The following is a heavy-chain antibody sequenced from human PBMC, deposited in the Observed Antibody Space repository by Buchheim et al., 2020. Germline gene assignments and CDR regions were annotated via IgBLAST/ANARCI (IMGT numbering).Heavy chain of an antibody. CDR2: ISGSGGST. D-gene: IGHD6-6*01. V-gene: IGHV3-23*01. Sequence: EVQLLESGGGLVQPGGSLRLSCAASGFTFSSYAMSWVRQAPGKGLEWVSAISGSGGSTYYADSVKGRFTISSDNSKNTLHLQMNSLRAEDTAVYYCAKDRVGYSSSSRHFDYWGQGTL. CDR1: GFTFSSYA. J-gene: IGHJ4*02. CDR3: AKDRVGYSSSSRHFDY.